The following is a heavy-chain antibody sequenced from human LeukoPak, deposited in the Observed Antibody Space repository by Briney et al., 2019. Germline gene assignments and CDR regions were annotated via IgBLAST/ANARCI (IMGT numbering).Heavy chain of an antibody. CDR3: ARAPYYYDSSGYYYVKFLDY. Sequence: PGGSLRLSCAASGFTFSSYAMSWVRQAPGKGLEWVAVISYDGSNKYYADSVKGRFTISRDNSKNTLYLQMNSLRAEDTAVYYCARAPYYYDSSGYYYVKFLDYWGQGTLVTVSS. V-gene: IGHV3-30*04. CDR2: ISYDGSNK. CDR1: GFTFSSYA. D-gene: IGHD3-22*01. J-gene: IGHJ4*02.